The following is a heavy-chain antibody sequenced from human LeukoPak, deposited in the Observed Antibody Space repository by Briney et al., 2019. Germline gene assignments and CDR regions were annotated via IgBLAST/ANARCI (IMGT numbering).Heavy chain of an antibody. D-gene: IGHD2-15*01. V-gene: IGHV3-23*01. CDR2: IGGGGGST. Sequence: PGGSLRLSCAASGFXFSSYDISWVRQAPGKGLEWVSTIGGGGGSTDYTDSVKGRFTISRDNSKNTLYLQMNSLGAEDTAVYYCANGHRYCTSGNCNSAVDYWGQGTLVTVSS. J-gene: IGHJ4*02. CDR3: ANGHRYCTSGNCNSAVDY. CDR1: GFXFSSYD.